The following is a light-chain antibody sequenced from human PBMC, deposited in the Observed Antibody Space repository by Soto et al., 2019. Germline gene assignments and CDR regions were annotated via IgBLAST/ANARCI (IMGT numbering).Light chain of an antibody. Sequence: EIVMTQSPATLSVSPGERATLSCRASQSVGNKLAWYQQKVGQAPRLLIYGASTRAAGIPARFSGSGSGTEFTLTISSLQSEDFEVYYCQQYDKWPLTFGGGAKVEIK. CDR3: QQYDKWPLT. CDR1: QSVGNK. CDR2: GAS. V-gene: IGKV3-15*01. J-gene: IGKJ4*01.